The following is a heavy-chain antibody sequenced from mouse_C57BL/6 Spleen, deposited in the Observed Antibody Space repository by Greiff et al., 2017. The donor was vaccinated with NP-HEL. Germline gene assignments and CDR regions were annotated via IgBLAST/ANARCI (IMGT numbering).Heavy chain of an antibody. D-gene: IGHD2-10*01. Sequence: VQLQQPGAELVKPGASVKLSCKASGYTFTSYWMHWVKQRPGQGLEWIGMIHPNSGSTNYNEKFKSKATLTVDKSSSTAYMQLSSLTSEDSAVYYCAREEGLRYFDVWGTGTTVTVSS. CDR2: IHPNSGST. CDR1: GYTFTSYW. J-gene: IGHJ1*03. CDR3: AREEGLRYFDV. V-gene: IGHV1-64*01.